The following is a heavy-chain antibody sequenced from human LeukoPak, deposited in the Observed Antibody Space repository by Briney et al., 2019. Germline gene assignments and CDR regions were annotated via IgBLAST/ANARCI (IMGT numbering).Heavy chain of an antibody. D-gene: IGHD3-3*01. CDR3: ARRGRLLEWLSFFDY. J-gene: IGHJ4*02. CDR1: GGPISANEYY. CDR2: MHYRGPT. Sequence: NPSETLSLTCSVSGGPISANEYYWVWIRQPPGKGLEWIGSMHYRGPTYYNPSLRSRVTMSVDTSKNTFSLNLSSVSASDTAVYYCARRGRLLEWLSFFDYWGQGTLVTVSS. V-gene: IGHV4-39*02.